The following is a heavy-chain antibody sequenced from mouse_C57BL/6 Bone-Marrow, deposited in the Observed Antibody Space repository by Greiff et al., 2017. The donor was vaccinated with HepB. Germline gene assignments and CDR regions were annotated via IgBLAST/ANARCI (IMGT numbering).Heavy chain of an antibody. D-gene: IGHD2-1*01. Sequence: DVMLVESGGGLVKPGGSLKLSCAASGFTFSSYAMSWVRQTPEKRLEWVATISDGGSYTYYPDNVKGRFTISRDNAKNNLYLQMSHLKSEDTAMYYCARDIVKLYYGNPFAYWGQGTLVTVSA. J-gene: IGHJ3*01. CDR1: GFTFSSYA. CDR3: ARDIVKLYYGNPFAY. V-gene: IGHV5-4*01. CDR2: ISDGGSYT.